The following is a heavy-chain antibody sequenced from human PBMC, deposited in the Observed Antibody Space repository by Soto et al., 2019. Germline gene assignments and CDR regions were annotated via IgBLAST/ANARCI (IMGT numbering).Heavy chain of an antibody. Sequence: QVQLQESGPGLVKPSETLSLTCTVSGGSLSSYYWSWIRQPPGKGLEWIGYIYYSGSTNYNPSLKSRVTLSVDTSKNQFSLKLSSVTAAETAVYYCARRYSSGFDFWGQGTLVTVSS. CDR3: ARRYSSGFDF. CDR2: IYYSGST. D-gene: IGHD6-19*01. V-gene: IGHV4-59*08. J-gene: IGHJ4*02. CDR1: GGSLSSYY.